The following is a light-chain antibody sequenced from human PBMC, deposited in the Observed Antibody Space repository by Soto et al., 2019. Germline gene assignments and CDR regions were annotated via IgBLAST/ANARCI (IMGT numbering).Light chain of an antibody. Sequence: EIVLTQSPGTLSLSPGEGATLSCRASQSVSSNYLAWYQQRPGQAPRLLIYGASSRATGIPDRFSGGGSGTDFTLTISRLEPEGFAVYYCQQYGSSSPTTFGQGTRLEIE. V-gene: IGKV3-20*01. J-gene: IGKJ5*01. CDR2: GAS. CDR3: QQYGSSSPTT. CDR1: QSVSSNY.